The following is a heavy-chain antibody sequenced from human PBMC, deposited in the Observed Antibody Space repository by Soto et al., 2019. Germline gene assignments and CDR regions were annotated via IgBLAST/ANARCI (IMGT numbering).Heavy chain of an antibody. D-gene: IGHD3-22*01. Sequence: PGGSLRLSCAASGFTFDEYALTWVRQAPGKGLEWVAGINWNGGSKGYADSVKGRFTISRDNAKSSLYLQMNNLRAEDTAFYFCARATRSYYDTSGYYSYVHWGQGAQVTVSS. V-gene: IGHV3-20*04. CDR1: GFTFDEYA. J-gene: IGHJ4*02. CDR2: INWNGGSK. CDR3: ARATRSYYDTSGYYSYVH.